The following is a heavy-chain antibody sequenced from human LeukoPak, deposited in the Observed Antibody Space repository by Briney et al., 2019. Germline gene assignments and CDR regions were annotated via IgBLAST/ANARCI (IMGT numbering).Heavy chain of an antibody. Sequence: SQTLSLTCTVSGGSISSGGYYWSWIRQPPGKGLEWIGYIYHSGSTYYNPSLKSRVTISVDRSKNQFSLKLSSVTAADTAVYYCARDSGSYYYYYYMDVWGKGTTVTVSS. J-gene: IGHJ6*03. CDR2: IYHSGST. D-gene: IGHD1-26*01. V-gene: IGHV4-30-2*01. CDR1: GGSISSGGYY. CDR3: ARDSGSYYYYYYMDV.